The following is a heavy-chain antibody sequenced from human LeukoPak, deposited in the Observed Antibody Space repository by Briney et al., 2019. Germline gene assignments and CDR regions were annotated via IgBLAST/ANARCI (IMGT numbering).Heavy chain of an antibody. Sequence: GGSLRLSCAASGFIFDDYTMHWVRQAPGKGLEWISLISWDGGNTYYADSVKGRFTISRDNSKKSIYLQMNSLTAEDTAVYYCAKASMSGRGYLDNWGQGTPVTVSS. V-gene: IGHV3-43*01. D-gene: IGHD1-1*01. CDR2: ISWDGGNT. CDR3: AKASMSGRGYLDN. CDR1: GFIFDDYT. J-gene: IGHJ4*02.